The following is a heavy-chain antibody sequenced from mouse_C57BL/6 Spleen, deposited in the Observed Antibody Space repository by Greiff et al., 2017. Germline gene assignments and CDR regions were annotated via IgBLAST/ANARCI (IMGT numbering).Heavy chain of an antibody. D-gene: IGHD2-4*01. CDR2: ILPGSGST. J-gene: IGHJ2*01. V-gene: IGHV1-9*01. Sequence: QVQLQQSGAELMKPGASVKLSCKATGYTFTGYWIEWVKQRPGHGLEWIGEILPGSGSTNYNEKFKGKATFTADTSSNTAYMQLSSLTTEDSDIYYCAKEAYYDYDRYYFDYWGQGTTLTVSS. CDR3: AKEAYYDYDRYYFDY. CDR1: GYTFTGYW.